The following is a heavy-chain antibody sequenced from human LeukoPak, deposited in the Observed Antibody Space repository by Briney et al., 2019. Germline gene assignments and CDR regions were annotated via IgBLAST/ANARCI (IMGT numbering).Heavy chain of an antibody. J-gene: IGHJ4*02. CDR1: GFTFRDYT. CDR3: AREVVIVVEPAANTIDY. V-gene: IGHV3-21*01. CDR2: ISKSSTYI. D-gene: IGHD2-2*01. Sequence: PGGSLRLSCAASGFTFRDYTMNWVCQAPGKGLEWVSAISKSSTYIKYADSVKGRFTVSRDNAKNSLFLQMNSLRVEDTAVYYCAREVVIVVEPAANTIDYWGQGTRVTVSS.